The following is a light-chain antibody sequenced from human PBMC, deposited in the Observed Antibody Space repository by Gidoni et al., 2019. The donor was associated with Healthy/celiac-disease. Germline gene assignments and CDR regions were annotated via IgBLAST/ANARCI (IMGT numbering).Light chain of an antibody. CDR1: QDISNY. J-gene: IGKJ5*01. Sequence: DIQMTQSPSSLSASVGDRVTITCQASQDISNYLNWYQQKPGKAPKLLIYDASNLEKRVPSRFSGSGSGTDFTFTSSSLQPEDIATYYCQQYDNLPITFGQGTRLEIK. CDR2: DAS. V-gene: IGKV1-33*01. CDR3: QQYDNLPIT.